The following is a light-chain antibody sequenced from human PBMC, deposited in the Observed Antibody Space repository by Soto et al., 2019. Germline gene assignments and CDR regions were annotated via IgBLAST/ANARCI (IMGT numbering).Light chain of an antibody. V-gene: IGKV3-11*01. CDR1: QSATNH. CDR2: DGS. CDR3: QQRNSWPPLFT. Sequence: EIVLPQSPPTLSLSPGPRGTLSCRASQSATNHVACYQQKPGQAPRLLSYDGSKRATGIPARFSGSGSGTAFTLTISGLVPDDCEVHYCQQRNSWPPLFTFGPGTKVD. J-gene: IGKJ3*01.